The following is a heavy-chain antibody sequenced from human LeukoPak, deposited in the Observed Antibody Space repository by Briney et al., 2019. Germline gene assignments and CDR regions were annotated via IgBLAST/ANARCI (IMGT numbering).Heavy chain of an antibody. CDR1: GASFSGDY. CDR3: ARGLYDSGDYYYGIRAYYFDQ. D-gene: IGHD3-22*01. V-gene: IGHV4-34*01. Sequence: SETLSLTCAVSGASFSGDYWSWLRQPPGKGLVWIAEINHSGRSNFNPSLQGRVTISVDTSKNQFSLNLSSVTAADTARYYCARGLYDSGDYYYGIRAYYFDQWGQGTLVTVSS. CDR2: INHSGRS. J-gene: IGHJ4*02.